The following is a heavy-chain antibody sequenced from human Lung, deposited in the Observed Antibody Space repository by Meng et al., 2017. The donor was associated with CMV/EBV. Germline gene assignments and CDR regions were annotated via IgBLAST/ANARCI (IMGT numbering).Heavy chain of an antibody. CDR3: VRDRIGWFDP. V-gene: IGHV1-69*05. D-gene: IGHD2-15*01. CDR2: IIPTFNTI. Sequence: KVSCKASGDTCSNLAISWVRQTPGQGLEWMGGIIPTFNTIKYAQKFQGRLTITTDRSTSTAYMDLSSLRSDDTAVYYCVRDRIGWFDPWGQGTLVTVSS. J-gene: IGHJ5*02. CDR1: GDTCSNLA.